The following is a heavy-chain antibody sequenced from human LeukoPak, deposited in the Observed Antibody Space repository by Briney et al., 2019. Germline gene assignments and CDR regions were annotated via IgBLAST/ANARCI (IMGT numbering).Heavy chain of an antibody. Sequence: GGSLRLSCAASGFSVSSNFMTWVRQAPGKGLEWVSVIFSGGSTYYADSVKGRFTISRDNAKNTLYLQMNSLRAEDTAVYYCARTLEMARAFDSWGQGTLVTVSS. J-gene: IGHJ4*02. D-gene: IGHD5-24*01. CDR3: ARTLEMARAFDS. CDR2: IFSGGST. CDR1: GFSVSSNF. V-gene: IGHV3-53*01.